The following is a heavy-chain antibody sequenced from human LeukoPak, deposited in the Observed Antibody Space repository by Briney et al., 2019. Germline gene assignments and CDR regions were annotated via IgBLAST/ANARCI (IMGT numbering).Heavy chain of an antibody. V-gene: IGHV3-30*01. D-gene: IGHD3-22*01. CDR2: ISYDGSNK. CDR3: ARDNYDSSGYYYY. J-gene: IGHJ4*02. Sequence: PGGSLRLSCAASGFTFSSYAMRWARQAPGKGLEWVAVISYDGSNKYYADSVKGRFTISRDNSKNTLYLQMNSLRAEDTAVYYCARDNYDSSGYYYYWGQGTLVTVSS. CDR1: GFTFSSYA.